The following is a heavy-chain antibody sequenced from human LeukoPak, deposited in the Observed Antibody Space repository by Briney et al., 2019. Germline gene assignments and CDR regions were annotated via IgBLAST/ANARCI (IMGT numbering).Heavy chain of an antibody. J-gene: IGHJ5*02. CDR3: ARHPFATPFDR. V-gene: IGHV4-59*08. D-gene: IGHD2-15*01. CDR2: VFHTGDS. Sequence: SETLSLTCAVSGDSVSFSYWSWIRQPPGKGLEWIGYVFHTGDSNCNPSLKRRVTMSLDTSKDQLSLRLTSVTAADTAVYYCARHPFATPFDRWGRGTLVTVSS. CDR1: GDSVSFSY.